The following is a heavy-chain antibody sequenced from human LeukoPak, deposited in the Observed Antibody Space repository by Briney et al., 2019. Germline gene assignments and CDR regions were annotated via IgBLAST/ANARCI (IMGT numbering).Heavy chain of an antibody. V-gene: IGHV3-7*01. CDR3: YASGTYYNDY. CDR1: GFTFSSYW. Sequence: GGSLRLSCAASGFTFSSYWMSWVRQAPGKGLEWVANIKQDESEKCYVDSVKGRFTISRDNAKSSLYLEMNSLRAEDTAVYYCYASGTYYNDYWGQGTLVTVSS. J-gene: IGHJ4*02. CDR2: IKQDESEK. D-gene: IGHD3-10*01.